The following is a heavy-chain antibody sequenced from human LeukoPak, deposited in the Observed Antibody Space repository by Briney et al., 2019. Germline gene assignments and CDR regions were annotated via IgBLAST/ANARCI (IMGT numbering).Heavy chain of an antibody. CDR3: ARGQACSSTSCYGFDY. J-gene: IGHJ4*02. D-gene: IGHD2-2*01. V-gene: IGHV3-48*01. CDR1: GFTFSSHS. Sequence: GGSLTLSCAASGFTFSSHSMNWLPQAPGKGRVWVTYIYSSSSTIYSAYSVKGRVTISRDNAKNSMYLQMNSLRAEDTAVYDCARGQACSSTSCYGFDYWGQGTLVTVSS. CDR2: IYSSSSTI.